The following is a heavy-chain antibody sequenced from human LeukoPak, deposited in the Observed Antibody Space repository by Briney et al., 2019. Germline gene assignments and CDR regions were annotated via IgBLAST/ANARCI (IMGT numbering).Heavy chain of an antibody. V-gene: IGHV3-21*01. Sequence: GGSLRLSCAASGFTFSSYSMNWVRQAPGKGLGWVSSISSSSSYIYYADSVKGRFTISRDNAKNSLYLQMNSLRAEDTAVYYCARARGVPSWFDPWGQGTLVTVSS. J-gene: IGHJ5*02. D-gene: IGHD3-10*01. CDR2: ISSSSSYI. CDR1: GFTFSSYS. CDR3: ARARGVPSWFDP.